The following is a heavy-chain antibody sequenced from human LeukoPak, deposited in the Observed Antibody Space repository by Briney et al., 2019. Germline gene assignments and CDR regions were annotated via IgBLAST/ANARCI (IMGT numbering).Heavy chain of an antibody. CDR3: AKDLFHFVVAATRGFDP. CDR2: ISYDGSNK. CDR1: GFTFSRYG. J-gene: IGHJ5*02. V-gene: IGHV3-30*18. D-gene: IGHD2-15*01. Sequence: GRSLRLSCAASGFTFSRYGMHWVRQAPGKGLEWVAVISYDGSNKYYADSVKGRFTISRDNSKNTLYLQMNSLRAEDTAVYYCAKDLFHFVVAATRGFDPWGQGTLVTVSS.